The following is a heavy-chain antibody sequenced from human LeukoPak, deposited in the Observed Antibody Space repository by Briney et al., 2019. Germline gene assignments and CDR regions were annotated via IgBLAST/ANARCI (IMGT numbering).Heavy chain of an antibody. Sequence: ASVKVSCKASGGTFSSYAISWVRQAPGQGLEWMGGIIPIFGTANYAQKFQGRVTITADESTSTAYMELSSLRSEDTAVYYCARGMIGPNAFDIWGQGTMVTVSS. CDR1: GGTFSSYA. D-gene: IGHD3-22*01. V-gene: IGHV1-69*13. J-gene: IGHJ3*02. CDR3: ARGMIGPNAFDI. CDR2: IIPIFGTA.